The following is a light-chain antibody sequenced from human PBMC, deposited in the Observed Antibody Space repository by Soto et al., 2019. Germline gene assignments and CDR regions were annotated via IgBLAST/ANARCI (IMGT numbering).Light chain of an antibody. J-gene: IGKJ1*01. V-gene: IGKV3-15*01. CDR1: QNIYSN. Sequence: IVMTQSPATLSVSPGERATLSLRASQNIYSNIAWYQQRPGQAPRLLIYRASTRATGVPARFSGSGSGTEFTLTISSLQSEDFTVYSCLQYHNLWAFGQGTKVDIK. CDR2: RAS. CDR3: LQYHNLWA.